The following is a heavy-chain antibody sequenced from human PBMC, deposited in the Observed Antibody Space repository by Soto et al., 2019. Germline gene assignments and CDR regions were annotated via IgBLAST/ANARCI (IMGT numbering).Heavy chain of an antibody. CDR3: ARHVDSSSRWAYYGMDV. CDR1: GYSFPSHW. J-gene: IGHJ6*02. CDR2: IHPGDSDS. Sequence: GESLKISCKGSGYSFPSHWMAWVRQMPGKGLEWMGMIHPGDSDSRYSPSFQGQVTFSVDKSNNSAYLQWSSLKASDTAMYYCARHVDSSSRWAYYGMDVWGQGTAVTVSS. D-gene: IGHD2-2*01. V-gene: IGHV5-51*01.